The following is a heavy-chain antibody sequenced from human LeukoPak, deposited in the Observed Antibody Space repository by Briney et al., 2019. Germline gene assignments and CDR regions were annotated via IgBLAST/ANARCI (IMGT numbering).Heavy chain of an antibody. J-gene: IGHJ5*02. Sequence: PSETLSLTCTVSGGSISSSSYYWGWIRQPPGKGLEWIGSIYYSGSTYYNPSLKSRVTISVDTSKNQFSLKLSSVTAADTAVYYCARGRYSYGYSLSDNWFDPWGQGTLVTVSS. CDR1: GGSISSSSYY. D-gene: IGHD5-18*01. V-gene: IGHV4-39*01. CDR3: ARGRYSYGYSLSDNWFDP. CDR2: IYYSGST.